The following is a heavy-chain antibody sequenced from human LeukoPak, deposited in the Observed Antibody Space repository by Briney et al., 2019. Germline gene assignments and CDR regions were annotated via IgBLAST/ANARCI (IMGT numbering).Heavy chain of an antibody. V-gene: IGHV1-2*02. CDR3: ARRPGGWGVLKKWFDP. J-gene: IGHJ5*02. CDR1: GYTFTGYY. D-gene: IGHD2-8*02. Sequence: ASVKGSCNASGYTFTGYYMHCVRQAPGQGLEQMGWINPNSGGTNYAQKFQGRVTMTRDTSISTAYMELSRLRSDDTAVYYCARRPGGWGVLKKWFDPWGQGTLVTVSS. CDR2: INPNSGGT.